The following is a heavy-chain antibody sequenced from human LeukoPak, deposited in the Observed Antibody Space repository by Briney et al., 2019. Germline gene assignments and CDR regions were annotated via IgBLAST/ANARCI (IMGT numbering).Heavy chain of an antibody. CDR2: INPNSGGT. J-gene: IGHJ6*03. V-gene: IGHV1-2*02. CDR3: ARLYSGYGNYYYYMDV. Sequence: ASVKVSCKASGYTFTGYYMHWVRQAPGQGLEWMGWINPNSGGTNYAQKFQGRVTMTGDTAISTAYMELSSLRSDDTAVYYCARLYSGYGNYYYYMDVWGKGTTVTVSS. D-gene: IGHD5-12*01. CDR1: GYTFTGYY.